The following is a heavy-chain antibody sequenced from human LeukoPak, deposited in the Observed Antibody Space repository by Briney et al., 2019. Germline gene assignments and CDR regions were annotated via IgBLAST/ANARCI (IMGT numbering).Heavy chain of an antibody. CDR3: ATGSANYYASFDY. CDR1: GFTFSSYA. CDR2: ISDSGTST. Sequence: GGSLRLSCAASGFTFSSYAMSWVRQAPGKGLEWVSGISDSGTSTYYVESVEGRFTISRDNSKNTLYLQMNSLRAEDTAVYYCATGSANYYASFDYWGQGTLVTASS. J-gene: IGHJ4*02. D-gene: IGHD3-10*01. V-gene: IGHV3-23*01.